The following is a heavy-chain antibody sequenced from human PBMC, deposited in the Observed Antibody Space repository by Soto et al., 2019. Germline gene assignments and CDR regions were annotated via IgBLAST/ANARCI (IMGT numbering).Heavy chain of an antibody. Sequence: QVQLVQSGAEVKKPGASVKVSCKVSGYTFTIYDITWVRQAPGQGLEWMGWISPDNGNTKYAQKLQGRVSMTTDTSTSTAYVELRSLRSDDTAIYYFARKSVSNFNWFDPWGQGSLVTVSS. CDR2: ISPDNGNT. CDR1: GYTFTIYD. CDR3: ARKSVSNFNWFDP. J-gene: IGHJ5*02. D-gene: IGHD4-4*01. V-gene: IGHV1-18*01.